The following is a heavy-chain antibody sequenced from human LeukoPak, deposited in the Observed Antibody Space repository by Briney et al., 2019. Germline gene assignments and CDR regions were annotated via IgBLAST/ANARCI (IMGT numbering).Heavy chain of an antibody. CDR1: GFIVSSNY. D-gene: IGHD3-3*01. V-gene: IGHV3-48*01. Sequence: GGSLRLSCAPSGFIVSSNYMSWVRQAPGKGLEWVSYISSSSSTIYYADSVKGRFTISRDNAKNSLYLQLNSLRAEDTAVYYCARSDFSQAVFDYWGQGTLVTVSS. CDR2: ISSSSSTI. J-gene: IGHJ4*02. CDR3: ARSDFSQAVFDY.